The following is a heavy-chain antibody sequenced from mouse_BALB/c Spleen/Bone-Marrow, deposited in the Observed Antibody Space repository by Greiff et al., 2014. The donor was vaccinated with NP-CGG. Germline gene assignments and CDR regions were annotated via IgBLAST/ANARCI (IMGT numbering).Heavy chain of an antibody. D-gene: IGHD1-1*01. CDR2: IDPANGNT. J-gene: IGHJ4*01. CDR3: ARSRDYGSSYYAMDY. CDR1: GFNIKDTY. V-gene: IGHV14-3*02. Sequence: EVQLQQSGAELVKPGASVKLSRTASGFNIKDTYMHWVKQRPEQGLEWIGRIDPANGNTKYDPKFQGKATITADTSSNTAYLQLSRLTSEDTAVYYCARSRDYGSSYYAMDYWGQGTSVTVSS.